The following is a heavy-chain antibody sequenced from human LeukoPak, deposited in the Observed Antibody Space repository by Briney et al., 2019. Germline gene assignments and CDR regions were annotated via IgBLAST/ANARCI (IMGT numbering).Heavy chain of an antibody. CDR2: IKSKTDGGTT. CDR3: TLPWGSGSYYDY. Sequence: TGGSLRLSCAASEFSFSRSWMNWVRQAPGKGLEWVGHIKSKTDGGTTDYAAPVKGRFTISRDDSKNTLFLQMNSLKTEDTAVYYCTLPWGSGSYYDYWGQGTLVTVSS. V-gene: IGHV3-15*01. CDR1: EFSFSRSW. D-gene: IGHD3-10*01. J-gene: IGHJ4*02.